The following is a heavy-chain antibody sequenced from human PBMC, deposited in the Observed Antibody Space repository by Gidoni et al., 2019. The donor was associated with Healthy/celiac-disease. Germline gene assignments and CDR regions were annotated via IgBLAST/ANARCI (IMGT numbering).Heavy chain of an antibody. D-gene: IGHD2-21*02. CDR2: ISGSGGST. J-gene: IGHJ5*02. Sequence: EVQLLESGGGLVQPGGPLSLACAASGFPFSSYAMSWVRQAPGKGLEWVSAISGSGGSTYYADSVKGRFTISRDNSKNTLYLQMNSLRAEDAAVYYCAISLSGGNSYWFDPWGQGTLVTVSS. CDR3: AISLSGGNSYWFDP. V-gene: IGHV3-23*01. CDR1: GFPFSSYA.